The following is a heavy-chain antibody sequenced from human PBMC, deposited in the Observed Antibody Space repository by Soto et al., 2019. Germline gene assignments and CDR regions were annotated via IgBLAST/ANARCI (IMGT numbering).Heavy chain of an antibody. D-gene: IGHD5-18*01. CDR3: AKQRGDTAMVPSCYFDY. J-gene: IGHJ4*02. CDR1: GFTFSSYG. CDR2: ISYDGSNK. V-gene: IGHV3-30*18. Sequence: PGGSLRLSCAASGFTFSSYGMHWVRQAPGKGLEWVAVISYDGSNKYYADSVKGRFTISRDNSKNTLYLQMNSLRAEDTAVYYCAKQRGDTAMVPSCYFDYWGQGTLVTVSS.